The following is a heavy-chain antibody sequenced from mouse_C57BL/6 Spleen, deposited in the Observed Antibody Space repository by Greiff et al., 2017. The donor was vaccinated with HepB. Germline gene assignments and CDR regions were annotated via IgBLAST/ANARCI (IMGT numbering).Heavy chain of an antibody. Sequence: EVKLQQSGPELVKPGASVKISCKASGYTFTDYYMNWVKQSHGKSLEWIGDINPNNGGTSYNQKFKGKATLTVDKSSSTAYMELRSLTSEDSAVYYCARRNGRDYWGQGTTLTVSS. CDR2: INPNNGGT. CDR1: GYTFTDYY. CDR3: ARRNGRDY. V-gene: IGHV1-26*01. D-gene: IGHD1-1*01. J-gene: IGHJ2*01.